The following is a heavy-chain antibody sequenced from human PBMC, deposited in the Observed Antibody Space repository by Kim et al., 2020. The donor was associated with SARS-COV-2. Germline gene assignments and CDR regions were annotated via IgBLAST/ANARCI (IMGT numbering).Heavy chain of an antibody. CDR2: ITDSGDST. CDR3: AAPRENPGCCGAFDI. D-gene: IGHD1-26*01. CDR1: GFSFATSA. V-gene: IGHV3-23*01. J-gene: IGHJ3*02. Sequence: GGSLRLSCAAYGFSFATSAMNWVRLGPGKGLEWVSGITDSGDSTYYADSVKGRFTISRDNSRKTLYLQMNSLNADDTAVYYCAAPRENPGCCGAFDIRG.